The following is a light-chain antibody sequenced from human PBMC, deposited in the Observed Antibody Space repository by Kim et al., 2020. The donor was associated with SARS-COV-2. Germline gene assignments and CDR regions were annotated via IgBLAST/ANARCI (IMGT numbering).Light chain of an antibody. CDR1: NLGEKY. CDR3: QAWDSSTVL. J-gene: IGLJ2*01. Sequence: GFAEQKASFTCSGENLGEKYACWYQQKPGQSPVLVMYQDSERPSGIPERFSGSNSGNTATLTISGIQGMDEADYYCQAWDSSTVLFGGGTQLTVL. CDR2: QDS. V-gene: IGLV3-1*01.